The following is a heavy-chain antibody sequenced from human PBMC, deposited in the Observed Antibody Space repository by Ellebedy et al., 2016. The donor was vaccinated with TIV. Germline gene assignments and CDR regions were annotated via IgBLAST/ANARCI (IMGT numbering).Heavy chain of an antibody. V-gene: IGHV3-74*01. J-gene: IGHJ3*02. CDR1: GFSFSTSW. Sequence: GESLKISCAASGFSFSTSWMYWVRQVPGKGLVWVSRIKSDGSSTRYADSVRGRFTISRDNAENTLYLQMDRLGAEDTAVYYCARWDFDSVNAFDIWGQGTMVTVSS. CDR3: ARWDFDSVNAFDI. CDR2: IKSDGSST. D-gene: IGHD3-9*01.